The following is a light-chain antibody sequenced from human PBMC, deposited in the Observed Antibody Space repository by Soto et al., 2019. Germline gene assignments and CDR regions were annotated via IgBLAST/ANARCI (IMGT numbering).Light chain of an antibody. CDR2: DVS. CDR3: SSYTSSSTLG. Sequence: SALTQPASVSGSPGQSITISCTGTGSDVGGYNSVSWYQQHPGKAPKLMIYDVSDRPSGVSNRFSGSKSDNMASLTISGLQAEDEADYYCSSYTSSSTLGFGGGTKLTVL. J-gene: IGLJ2*01. CDR1: GSDVGGYNS. V-gene: IGLV2-14*01.